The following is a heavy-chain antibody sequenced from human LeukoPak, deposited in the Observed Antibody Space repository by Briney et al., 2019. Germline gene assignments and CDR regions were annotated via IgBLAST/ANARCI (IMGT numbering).Heavy chain of an antibody. J-gene: IGHJ5*02. CDR1: GYTFSSYG. CDR2: IRYDGGNT. Sequence: GGSLRLSCAASGYTFSSYGMHWVRQAPGKGLEWVAFIRYDGGNTYYADSVKGRFTISRDNSTSTLYLQMSSLRAEDTAVYYCANDQDFVGGGDGYNGWFDGWGQGTLVTVSS. CDR3: ANDQDFVGGGDGYNGWFDG. D-gene: IGHD5-24*01. V-gene: IGHV3-30*02.